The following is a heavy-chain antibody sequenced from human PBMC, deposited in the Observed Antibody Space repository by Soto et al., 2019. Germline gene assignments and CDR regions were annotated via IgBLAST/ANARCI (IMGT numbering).Heavy chain of an antibody. D-gene: IGHD3-9*01. V-gene: IGHV4-59*01. CDR1: GGSISSYY. CDR3: ARTSLPYQGWLFY. Sequence: QVQLQESGPGLVKPSETLSLTCTVSGGSISSYYWSWIRQPPGKGLEWIGYIYYSGSTNYNPSLKSRVTISVDTSKNQFSVKLSSVTAADTAVYYCARTSLPYQGWLFYWGKGTTVTVSS. CDR2: IYYSGST. J-gene: IGHJ6*04.